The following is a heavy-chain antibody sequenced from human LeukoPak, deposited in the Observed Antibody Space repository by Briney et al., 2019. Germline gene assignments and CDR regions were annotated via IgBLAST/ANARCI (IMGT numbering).Heavy chain of an antibody. J-gene: IGHJ6*02. D-gene: IGHD4-17*01. Sequence: GCLRLSFAASGFTFSNAWMRGGRRAPGKGVGGVGRIKSKTDGGTTNYAAPVKGRFTISRNDSKNTLYKQKNSMQNERAAVYYCTTDSPSTVTTPLYYYYYGMDVWGQGTTVTVSS. CDR2: IKSKTDGGTT. V-gene: IGHV3-15*01. CDR3: TTDSPSTVTTPLYYYYYGMDV. CDR1: GFTFSNAW.